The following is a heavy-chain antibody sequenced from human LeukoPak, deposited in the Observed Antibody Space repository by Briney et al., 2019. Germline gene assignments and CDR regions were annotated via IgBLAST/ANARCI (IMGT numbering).Heavy chain of an antibody. CDR2: ISDDGSKK. V-gene: IGHV3-30-3*01. J-gene: IGHJ4*02. CDR1: GFTFSRYD. CDR3: VLGHYGGLFDN. D-gene: IGHD4-23*01. Sequence: GRSLRLSCAASGFTFSRYDMHWVSQPPGKGLECVAVISDDGSKKDYADSVKGRFTISRDNSKNTLYLQMNSLRAEDTAVYYCVLGHYGGLFDNWGQGTLVTVSS.